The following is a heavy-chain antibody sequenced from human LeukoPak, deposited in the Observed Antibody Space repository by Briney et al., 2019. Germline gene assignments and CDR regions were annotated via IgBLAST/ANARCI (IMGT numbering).Heavy chain of an antibody. D-gene: IGHD3-22*01. V-gene: IGHV1-18*01. CDR3: ARGASYYDSSGYYESFAIDY. CDR1: GYTFTSYG. J-gene: IGHJ4*02. CDR2: ISAYNGNT. Sequence: ASVKVPCKASGYTFTSYGISWVRQAPGQGLEWMGWISAYNGNTNYAQKLQGRVTMTTDTSTSTAYMELRSLRSDDTAVYYCARGASYYDSSGYYESFAIDYWGQGTLVTVSS.